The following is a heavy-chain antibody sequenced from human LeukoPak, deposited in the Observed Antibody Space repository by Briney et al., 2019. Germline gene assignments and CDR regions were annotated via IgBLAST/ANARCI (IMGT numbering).Heavy chain of an antibody. Sequence: ASVKVSRKASGYTFTGYYMHWVRQAPGQGLEWMGWINPNSGATNFAQKFQGRVTMTRDTSISTAYMELSRLRSDDTAVYYCASSITMIVVVTPAPNFDYWGQGTLVTVSS. D-gene: IGHD3-22*01. J-gene: IGHJ4*02. V-gene: IGHV1-2*02. CDR3: ASSITMIVVVTPAPNFDY. CDR2: INPNSGAT. CDR1: GYTFTGYY.